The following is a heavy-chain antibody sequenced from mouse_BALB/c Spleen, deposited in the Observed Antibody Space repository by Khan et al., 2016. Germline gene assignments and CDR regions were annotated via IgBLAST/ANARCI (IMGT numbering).Heavy chain of an antibody. CDR1: RYDFSRYW. CDR3: ARPGYGKYDWYFDV. D-gene: IGHD2-10*02. J-gene: IGHJ1*01. CDR2: INPDSSTI. V-gene: IGHV4-1*02. Sequence: EVKLLESGGGLVQPGGSLKLSCAASRYDFSRYWMSWVRQAPGKGLEWIGEINPDSSTINYTPSLKDKFIIPRDNAKNTPYLQMSKVRSEDTALYYCARPGYGKYDWYFDVGGAGTTVTVSS.